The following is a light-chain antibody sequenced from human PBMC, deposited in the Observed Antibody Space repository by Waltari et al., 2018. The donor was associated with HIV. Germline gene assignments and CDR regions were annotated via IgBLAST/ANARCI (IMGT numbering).Light chain of an antibody. J-gene: IGLJ3*02. V-gene: IGLV2-14*01. CDR3: SSYTTSSTLVV. CDR2: EVS. CDR1: SSAVGVYDY. Sequence: QSALTQPASVSGSPGQSITISCPGTSSAVGVYDYFSWYPQHPGKAPKLMIFEVSYRPSGVSSRFSGSKSGNTASLTISGLRAEDEADYYCSSYTTSSTLVVFGGGTRLTVL.